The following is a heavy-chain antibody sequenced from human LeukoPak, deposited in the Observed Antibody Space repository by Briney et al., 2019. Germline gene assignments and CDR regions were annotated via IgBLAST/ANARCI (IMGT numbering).Heavy chain of an antibody. CDR2: INPSGGST. V-gene: IGHV1-46*01. CDR1: GYTLTSYN. D-gene: IGHD1-26*01. Sequence: ASVKVSCKASGYTLTSYNIHWVRQAPGQGPEWMGIINPSGGSTNYAQKFQGRVSMTRDTSTNTVYMELTSLSCEDTAEYYCARGKSSGTSLSTDVWGQGTTVTVSS. J-gene: IGHJ6*02. CDR3: ARGKSSGTSLSTDV.